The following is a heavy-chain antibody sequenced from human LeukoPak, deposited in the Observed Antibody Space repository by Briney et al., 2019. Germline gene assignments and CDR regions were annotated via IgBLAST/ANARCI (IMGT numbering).Heavy chain of an antibody. CDR1: GVSISRFY. D-gene: IGHD6-25*01. J-gene: IGHJ4*02. V-gene: IGHV4-59*01. CDR3: ARKPSGSSRYDY. CDR2: IYDSGST. Sequence: SETLSLTRTLSGVSISRFYWTGIRQPPARGLEWSEFIYDSGSTYYNPSLKRRVTISLDTSKNQFSLKMSAVTAADTAVYYCARKPSGSSRYDYWGQGTLVTVSS.